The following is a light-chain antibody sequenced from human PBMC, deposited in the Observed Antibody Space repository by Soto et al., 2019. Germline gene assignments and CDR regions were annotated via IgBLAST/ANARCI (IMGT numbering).Light chain of an antibody. CDR2: DAS. J-gene: IGKJ1*01. V-gene: IGKV3-20*01. Sequence: EIVLTQSPGTLSLSPGERATLSCRASQSVGSNYLAWYQQRPGQAPRLLIYDASSRATGVPDRFSGSGSGTGFTLTISRLEPEDFAVYCCQQYGGSPGTLGQGTKVDIK. CDR1: QSVGSNY. CDR3: QQYGGSPGT.